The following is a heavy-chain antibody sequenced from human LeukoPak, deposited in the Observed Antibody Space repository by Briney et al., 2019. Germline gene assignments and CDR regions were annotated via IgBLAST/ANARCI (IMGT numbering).Heavy chain of an antibody. Sequence: ASVKVSCKASGGTFSSYAISWVRQAPGQGLEWMGGIIPTFGTANYAQKFQGRVTITADKSTSTAYMELSSLRSEDTAVYYCARGYCSSTSCYPYYYYGMDVWGKGTTVTVSS. J-gene: IGHJ6*04. V-gene: IGHV1-69*06. D-gene: IGHD2-2*01. CDR3: ARGYCSSTSCYPYYYYGMDV. CDR2: IIPTFGTA. CDR1: GGTFSSYA.